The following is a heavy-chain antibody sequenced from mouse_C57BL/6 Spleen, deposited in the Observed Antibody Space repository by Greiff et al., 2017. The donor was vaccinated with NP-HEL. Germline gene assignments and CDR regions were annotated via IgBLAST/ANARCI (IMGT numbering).Heavy chain of an antibody. Sequence: DVQLVESGGGLVQPKGSLKLSCAASGFSFNTYAMNWVRQAPGKGLEWVARIRSKSNNYATYYADSVKDRFTISRDDSESMLYLKMNNLKTEDTAMYYCVRHDLPGAMDYWGQGTSVTVSS. V-gene: IGHV10-1*01. D-gene: IGHD5-1*01. CDR1: GFSFNTYA. J-gene: IGHJ4*01. CDR2: IRSKSNNYAT. CDR3: VRHDLPGAMDY.